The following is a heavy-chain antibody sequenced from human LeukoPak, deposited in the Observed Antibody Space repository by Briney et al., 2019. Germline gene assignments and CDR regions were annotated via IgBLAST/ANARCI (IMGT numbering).Heavy chain of an antibody. CDR1: GGSISSGGYS. CDR3: ATYSSGYYAYFDY. CDR2: IYHSGST. J-gene: IGHJ4*02. Sequence: PSETLSLTCAVSGGSISSGGYSWSWIRQPPGKGLEWIGYIYHSGSTYYNPSLKSRVTISVDRSKNQFSLKLSSVTAADTAVYYCATYSSGYYAYFDYWGQGTLVTVSS. V-gene: IGHV4-30-2*01. D-gene: IGHD3-22*01.